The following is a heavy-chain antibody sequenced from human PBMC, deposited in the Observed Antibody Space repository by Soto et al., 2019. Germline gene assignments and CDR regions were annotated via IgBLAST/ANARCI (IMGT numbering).Heavy chain of an antibody. Sequence: SETLSLTCDVSGSPVGYTSFYWGWLRQSPGKGLEWIGSVHHSVTTYYNPSLKGRVTISMDTSKNQFSLRLTSVTAADTAVYYCARDTSSTSLRAEYFQFWGQGTQVTVSS. J-gene: IGHJ1*01. CDR2: VHHSVTT. CDR3: ARDTSSTSLRAEYFQF. V-gene: IGHV4-39*02. CDR1: GSPVGYTSFY. D-gene: IGHD6-13*01.